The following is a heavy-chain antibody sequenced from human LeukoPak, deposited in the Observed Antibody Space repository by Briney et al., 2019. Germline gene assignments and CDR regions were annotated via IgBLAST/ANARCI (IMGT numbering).Heavy chain of an antibody. CDR1: GFTFSSYA. V-gene: IGHV3-7*01. J-gene: IGHJ4*02. D-gene: IGHD6-25*01. Sequence: PGGSLGLSCAASGFTFSSYAMSWVRQAPGKGLEWVANIKKDGYEKHYVDSVKGRFTISRDNAKNSLYLQMTSLRAEDTAVYYCVQRGLDYWGQGTLVTVSS. CDR3: VQRGLDY. CDR2: IKKDGYEK.